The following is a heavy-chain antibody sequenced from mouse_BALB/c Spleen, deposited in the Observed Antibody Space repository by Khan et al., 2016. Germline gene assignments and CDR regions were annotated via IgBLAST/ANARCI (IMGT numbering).Heavy chain of an antibody. J-gene: IGHJ3*01. Sequence: EVQLQESGPGLVKPSQSLSLTCTVTGYSITSDYAWNWIRQFPGNKLEWMGYISYSGSTSYNPSLKSRISITRDTSKNQFFLQLNSVTTEDTATYYCARHWGFAYWGQGTLVTVSA. D-gene: IGHD4-1*01. CDR3: ARHWGFAY. CDR2: ISYSGST. CDR1: GYSITSDYA. V-gene: IGHV3-2*02.